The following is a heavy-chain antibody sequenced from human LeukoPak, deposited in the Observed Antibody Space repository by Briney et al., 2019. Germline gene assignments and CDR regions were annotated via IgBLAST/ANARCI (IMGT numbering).Heavy chain of an antibody. J-gene: IGHJ5*02. Sequence: SETLSLTCAVYGGSFSGYYWSWIRQPPGKGLEWIGEINHSGSTNYNPSLKSRVTISVDTSKNQFSLQLSSVTAADTAVYYCVRGGVSYDYVWGSYRYLSWFDPWGQGTLVTVSS. V-gene: IGHV4-34*01. CDR1: GGSFSGYY. CDR3: VRGGVSYDYVWGSYRYLSWFDP. D-gene: IGHD3-16*02. CDR2: INHSGST.